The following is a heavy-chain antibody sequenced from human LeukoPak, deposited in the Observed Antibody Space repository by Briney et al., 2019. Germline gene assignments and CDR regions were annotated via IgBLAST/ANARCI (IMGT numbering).Heavy chain of an antibody. D-gene: IGHD3-10*01. V-gene: IGHV1-2*03. CDR3: ARELISPALYGSGSYGAFDI. CDR1: GYTFTGYY. CDR2: INPNSGGT. J-gene: IGHJ3*02. Sequence: LGASVKVSCKASGYTFTGYYMHWVRQAPGQGLEWMGWINPNSGGTNYAQKFQGRVTMTRDTSISTAYMELSRLRSDDTAVYYCARELISPALYGSGSYGAFDIWGQGTMVTVSS.